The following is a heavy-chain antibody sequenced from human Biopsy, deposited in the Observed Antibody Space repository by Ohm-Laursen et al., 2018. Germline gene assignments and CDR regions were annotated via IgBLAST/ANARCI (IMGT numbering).Heavy chain of an antibody. Sequence: SLRLSCAASGSRFSSHTMSWVRQAPGKGLEWVSAITPSERSAFYASSVEGRFSVSRDNSNNVLYLQMGSLRDEDSAVYYCARDDDTTGHYMILNHWGQGTLVTVSS. CDR3: ARDDDTTGHYMILNH. V-gene: IGHV3-23*01. CDR2: ITPSERSA. D-gene: IGHD3-9*01. CDR1: GSRFSSHT. J-gene: IGHJ5*02.